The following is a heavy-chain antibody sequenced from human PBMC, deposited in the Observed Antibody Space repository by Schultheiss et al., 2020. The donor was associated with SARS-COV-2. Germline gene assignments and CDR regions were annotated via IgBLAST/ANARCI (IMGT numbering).Heavy chain of an antibody. D-gene: IGHD3-10*01. CDR2: IYTSGST. CDR1: GGSISSYY. V-gene: IGHV4-4*07. J-gene: IGHJ4*02. Sequence: SETLSLTCTVSGGSISSYYWSWIRQPAGKGLEWIGRIYTSGSTNYNPSLKSRVTISVDTSKNQFSLKLSSVTAADTAVYYCARAAGGGTMVRGVIRYFDYWGQGTLVTVSS. CDR3: ARAAGGGTMVRGVIRYFDY.